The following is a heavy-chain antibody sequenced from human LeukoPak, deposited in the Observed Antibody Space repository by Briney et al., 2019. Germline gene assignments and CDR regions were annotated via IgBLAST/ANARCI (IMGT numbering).Heavy chain of an antibody. V-gene: IGHV3-48*03. CDR2: ISSSGTIV. D-gene: IGHD6-19*01. Sequence: GGSLRLSCAASGFTFSRYEMNWVRQAPGKGLEWVSYISSSGTIVYYADSVRGRFTISRDNAKNSLYLQMNSLRVDDTAIYYCARGGSSGRYQHDAFDIWGQGTMVTVSS. J-gene: IGHJ3*02. CDR1: GFTFSRYE. CDR3: ARGGSSGRYQHDAFDI.